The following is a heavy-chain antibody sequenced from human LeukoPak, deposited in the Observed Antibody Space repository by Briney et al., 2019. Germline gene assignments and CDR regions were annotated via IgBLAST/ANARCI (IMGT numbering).Heavy chain of an antibody. CDR1: GGSFSGYY. V-gene: IGHV4-34*01. CDR3: ARGRYTYYYGSGPKGGWFDP. J-gene: IGHJ5*02. D-gene: IGHD3-10*01. CDR2: INHSGST. Sequence: SETLSLTCAVYGGSFSGYYWSWIRQPPGKGLEWFGEINHSGSTNYNPSLKSRVTISVDTSKNQFSLKLSSVTAADTAVYYCARGRYTYYYGSGPKGGWFDPWGQGTLVTVSS.